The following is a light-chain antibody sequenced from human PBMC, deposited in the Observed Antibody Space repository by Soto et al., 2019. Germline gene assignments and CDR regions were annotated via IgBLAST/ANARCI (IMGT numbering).Light chain of an antibody. V-gene: IGKV1-33*01. CDR2: DAS. CDR1: RDITNP. Sequence: DIQMTQSPSSLSTSVGDRVTITCQASRDITNPLSWYQHKPGKAPKLLMYDASILQTGVPSRFSGSGSGTHFSLTISSLQPEDIATYYCQQYVNVPYTFGQGTKLEFK. CDR3: QQYVNVPYT. J-gene: IGKJ2*01.